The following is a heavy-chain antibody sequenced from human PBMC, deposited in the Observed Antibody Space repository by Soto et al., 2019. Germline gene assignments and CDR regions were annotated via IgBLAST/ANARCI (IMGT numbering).Heavy chain of an antibody. CDR2: ISYDGSNI. D-gene: IGHD2-21*01. CDR3: AAHLYCGNDCYQAAFDT. CDR1: GFTFSLFA. J-gene: IGHJ3*02. V-gene: IGHV3-30-3*01. Sequence: QEQLVESGGGVVQPGKSLRLTCAGSGFTFSLFAMHWVRQAPGRGLEWVTVISYDGSNIYYADSVMGRFTISRDNSKSAVYLQMNNLRTEDTGVYYCAAHLYCGNDCYQAAFDTWGHGTLVTVSS.